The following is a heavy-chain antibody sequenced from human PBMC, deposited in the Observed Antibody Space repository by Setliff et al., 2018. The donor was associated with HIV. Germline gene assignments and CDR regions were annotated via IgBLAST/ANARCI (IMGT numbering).Heavy chain of an antibody. CDR2: IRYDGSNQ. Sequence: RLSCAASGFTFSTYGMQWVRQAPGKGLEWVAFIRYDGSNQYYADSVKGRFTISRDNAKNTVYLQMNSLRAEDTAVYYCANMQWASNAWYSFDYWGQGTLVTVSS. CDR1: GFTFSTYG. D-gene: IGHD6-19*01. J-gene: IGHJ4*02. CDR3: ANMQWASNAWYSFDY. V-gene: IGHV3-30*02.